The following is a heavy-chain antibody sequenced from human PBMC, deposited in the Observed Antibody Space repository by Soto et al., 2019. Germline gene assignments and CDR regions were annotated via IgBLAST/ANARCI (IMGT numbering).Heavy chain of an antibody. CDR3: AREHCGGDCYSPDAFDI. D-gene: IGHD2-21*02. J-gene: IGHJ3*02. CDR1: GGTFSSYA. V-gene: IGHV1-69*01. CDR2: IIPIFGTA. Sequence: QVQLVQSGAEVKKPGSSVKVSCKASGGTFSSYAISWVRQAPGQGREGMGGIIPIFGTANYAQKFQGRVTITADESTSTAYMELSSLRSEDTAVYYCAREHCGGDCYSPDAFDIWGQGTMVTVSS.